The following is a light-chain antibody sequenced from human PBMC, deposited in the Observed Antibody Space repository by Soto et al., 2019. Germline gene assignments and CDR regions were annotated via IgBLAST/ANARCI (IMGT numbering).Light chain of an antibody. Sequence: VVLTQSSATLSLSLGESATLSCRASQSVGSNLAWYQQKRGQAPRLLIYDATERATGIPARFTGSRSGTDFTLSISSLEPDDFAVYYCQQRSDRLSFGGGTVVEI. CDR2: DAT. V-gene: IGKV3-11*01. CDR3: QQRSDRLS. J-gene: IGKJ4*01. CDR1: QSVGSN.